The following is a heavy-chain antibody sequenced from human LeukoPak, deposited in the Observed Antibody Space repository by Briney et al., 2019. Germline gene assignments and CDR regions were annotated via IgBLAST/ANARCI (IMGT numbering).Heavy chain of an antibody. V-gene: IGHV3-23*01. Sequence: GGSLRLSCAASGFTFSSYAMGWVRLAPGKGLEWVSAISGSGDSTYYADSVKGRFTISRENSKNTLFLQMNSLRAEDTAVYYCAKSHASIWNVYDYWGQGTLVTVSS. J-gene: IGHJ4*02. D-gene: IGHD1-1*01. CDR3: AKSHASIWNVYDY. CDR1: GFTFSSYA. CDR2: ISGSGDST.